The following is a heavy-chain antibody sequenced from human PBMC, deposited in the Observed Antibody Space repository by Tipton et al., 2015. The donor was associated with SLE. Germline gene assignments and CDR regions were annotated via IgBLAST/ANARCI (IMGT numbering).Heavy chain of an antibody. V-gene: IGHV4-4*02. D-gene: IGHD4-23*01. Sequence: TLSLTCAVSGGSISSDNWWSWIRQPPGKGLEWIGEINHSGSTNYNPSLKSRVTISMDTSKNQLSLKLSSVTAADTAVYYCVRGGRGDGGNPFDPWGQGTLVTVSS. CDR1: GGSISSDNW. J-gene: IGHJ5*02. CDR3: VRGGRGDGGNPFDP. CDR2: INHSGST.